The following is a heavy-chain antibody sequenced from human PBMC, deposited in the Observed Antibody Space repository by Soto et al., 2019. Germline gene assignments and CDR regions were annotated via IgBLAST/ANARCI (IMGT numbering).Heavy chain of an antibody. J-gene: IGHJ4*02. CDR1: GFTFANYA. CDR2: ISGHGGST. V-gene: IGHV3-23*01. Sequence: GGSLRLSCAASGFTFANYAMSWVRQAPGKGLEWVSTISGHGGSTYYADSVKGRFTISRDNSKNTLSLQMNSLRPEDTALYYCAADLPDWGAYAFDYWGQGTLVTVSS. D-gene: IGHD3-16*01. CDR3: AADLPDWGAYAFDY.